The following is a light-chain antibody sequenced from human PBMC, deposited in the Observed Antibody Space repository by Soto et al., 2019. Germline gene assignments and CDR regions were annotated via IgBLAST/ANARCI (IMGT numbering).Light chain of an antibody. CDR2: GDS. V-gene: IGLV2-14*01. CDR1: SSDVGGYYY. CDR3: QSYDSSLSGYV. J-gene: IGLJ1*01. Sequence: QSALTQPASVSGSPGQSITISCTGTSSDVGGYYYVYWYQQHPGTAPKLIIYGDSNRPSGVPNRFSGSKSGTSASLAITGLQAEDEADYYCQSYDSSLSGYVFGTGTKVTVL.